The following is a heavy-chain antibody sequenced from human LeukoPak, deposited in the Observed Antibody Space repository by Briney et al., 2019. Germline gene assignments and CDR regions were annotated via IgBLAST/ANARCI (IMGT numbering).Heavy chain of an antibody. CDR1: GGSFSGYY. J-gene: IGHJ4*02. Sequence: SETLSLTCAVSGGSFSGYYWSWIRQPPGKGLEWIGEINHSGSTNYNPSLKSRVTISVDTSKNQFSLKLSSVTAADTAVYYCARGGPDIVVVVAATPATNFDYWGQGTLVTVSS. CDR2: INHSGST. CDR3: ARGGPDIVVVVAATPATNFDY. V-gene: IGHV4-34*01. D-gene: IGHD2-15*01.